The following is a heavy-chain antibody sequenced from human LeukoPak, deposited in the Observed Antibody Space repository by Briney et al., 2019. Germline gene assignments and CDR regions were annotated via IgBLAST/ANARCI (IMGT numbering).Heavy chain of an antibody. D-gene: IGHD1-26*01. CDR3: ARHLYSESYYF. V-gene: IGHV4-39*01. J-gene: IGHJ4*02. Sequence: PSETLSLTCTVSGGSISSDSHYWGWIRQIPGKGLDWIGGIHYSGNTYNNPSLKSRVTLSVDTSKSQFSLKLSSVTAADTAVYYCARHLYSESYYFWGPGTLVTVSS. CDR1: GGSISSDSHY. CDR2: IHYSGNT.